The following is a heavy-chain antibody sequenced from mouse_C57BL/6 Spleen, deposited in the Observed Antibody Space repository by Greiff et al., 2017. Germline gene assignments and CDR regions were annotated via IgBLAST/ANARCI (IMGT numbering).Heavy chain of an antibody. CDR3: TRLPYYGSSYAMDY. Sequence: QVQLQQSGAELVRPGASVTLSCKASGYTFTDYEMHWVKQTPVHGLEWIGAIDPETGGTAYNQKFKGKAILTADKSSSTAYMELRSLTSEDSAVYYCTRLPYYGSSYAMDYWGQGTSVTVSS. CDR1: GYTFTDYE. D-gene: IGHD1-1*01. CDR2: IDPETGGT. J-gene: IGHJ4*01. V-gene: IGHV1-15*01.